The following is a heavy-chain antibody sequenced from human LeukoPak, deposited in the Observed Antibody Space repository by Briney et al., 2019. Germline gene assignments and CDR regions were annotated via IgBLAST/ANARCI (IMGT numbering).Heavy chain of an antibody. J-gene: IGHJ4*02. CDR2: VYSAGGT. V-gene: IGHV3-53*01. D-gene: IGHD6-13*01. CDR3: ARHIPGYSSSLGY. CDR1: GFTVSNNY. Sequence: GGSLRLSCAASGFTVSNNYMSWVRQAPGKALEWVSVVYSAGGTYYADSVKGRFTISRDNSKNTLYLQMNSLRAEDTAVYYCARHIPGYSSSLGYWGQGTLVTVSS.